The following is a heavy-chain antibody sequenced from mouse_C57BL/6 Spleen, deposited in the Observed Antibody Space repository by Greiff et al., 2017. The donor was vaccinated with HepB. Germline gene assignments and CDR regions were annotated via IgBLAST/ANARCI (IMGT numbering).Heavy chain of an antibody. CDR3: ARSYYYGSSRYFDY. D-gene: IGHD1-1*01. V-gene: IGHV1-55*01. CDR1: GYTFTSYW. Sequence: QVQLQQSGAELVKPGASVKMSCKASGYTFTSYWITWVKQRPGQGLEWIGDIYPGSGSTNYNEKFKSKATLTVDTSSSTAYMQLSSLTSEDSAVYYCARSYYYGSSRYFDYWGQGTTLTVSS. CDR2: IYPGSGST. J-gene: IGHJ2*01.